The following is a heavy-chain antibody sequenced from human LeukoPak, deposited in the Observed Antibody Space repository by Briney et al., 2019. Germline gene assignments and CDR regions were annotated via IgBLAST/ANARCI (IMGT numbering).Heavy chain of an antibody. CDR1: GGSFSGYY. J-gene: IGHJ6*03. CDR2: INRSGST. D-gene: IGHD2-15*01. V-gene: IGHV4-34*01. Sequence: PSETLSLTCAVYGGSFSGYYWSWIRQPPGKGLEWIGEINRSGSTNYNPSLKSRVTIPVDTSKNQFSLKLSSVTAADTAVYYCARDSLYYYYYYMDVWGKGTTVTVSS. CDR3: ARDSLYYYYYYMDV.